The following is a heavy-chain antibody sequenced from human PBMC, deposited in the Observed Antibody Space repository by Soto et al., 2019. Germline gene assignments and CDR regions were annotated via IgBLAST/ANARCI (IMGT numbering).Heavy chain of an antibody. V-gene: IGHV1-18*01. J-gene: IGHJ6*03. CDR3: ARGYCRGGSCRYYYYYYMDV. CDR1: GYTFTSYG. Sequence: QVQLVQSGAEVKKPGASVKVSCKASGYTFTSYGISWVRQAPGQGLEWMGWISAYNGNTNYAQNLQGRVNMTTDTSTRTAYVELKSLRSDDTAVYYCARGYCRGGSCRYYYYYYMDVWGKGTTVTVSS. CDR2: ISAYNGNT. D-gene: IGHD2-15*01.